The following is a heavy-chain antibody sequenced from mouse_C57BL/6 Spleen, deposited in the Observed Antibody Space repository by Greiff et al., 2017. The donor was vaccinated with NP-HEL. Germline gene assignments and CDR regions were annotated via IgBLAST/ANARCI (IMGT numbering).Heavy chain of an antibody. CDR3: ARESGSSFDY. D-gene: IGHD1-1*01. J-gene: IGHJ2*01. V-gene: IGHV1-82*01. Sequence: VKLMESGPELVKPGASVKISCKASGYAFSSSWMNWVKQRPGKGLEWIGRIYPGDGDTNYNGKFKGKATLTADKSSSTAYMQLSSLTSEDSAVYFCARESGSSFDYWGQGTTLTVSS. CDR1: GYAFSSSW. CDR2: IYPGDGDT.